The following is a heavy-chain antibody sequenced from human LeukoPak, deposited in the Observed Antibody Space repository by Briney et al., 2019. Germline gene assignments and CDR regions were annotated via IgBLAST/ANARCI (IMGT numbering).Heavy chain of an antibody. D-gene: IGHD6-19*01. V-gene: IGHV3-23*01. CDR1: GFTFSNYA. Sequence: PGGSLRLSCAASGFTFSNYAMSWVRQAPGKGLEWVSAISGSGGSTYYPDSVKGRFTISRDNSKNTLYLQMSSLTAEDTAVYYCAASMAGFNWFDPWGQGTLVTVSS. J-gene: IGHJ5*02. CDR2: ISGSGGST. CDR3: AASMAGFNWFDP.